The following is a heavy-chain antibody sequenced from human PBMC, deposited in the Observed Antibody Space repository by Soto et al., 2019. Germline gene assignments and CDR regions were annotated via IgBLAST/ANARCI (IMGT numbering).Heavy chain of an antibody. CDR2: ISYDGSNK. D-gene: IGHD2-15*01. V-gene: IGHV3-30*18. Sequence: GGSLRLSCAASGFTFSSYGIHWVRQAPGKGLEWVAVISYDGSNKYYADSVKGRFTISRDNSKNTLYLQVNRLRADDTAVYYCAKQGLPHHNWFDPWGQGTLVTVSS. CDR3: AKQGLPHHNWFDP. J-gene: IGHJ5*02. CDR1: GFTFSSYG.